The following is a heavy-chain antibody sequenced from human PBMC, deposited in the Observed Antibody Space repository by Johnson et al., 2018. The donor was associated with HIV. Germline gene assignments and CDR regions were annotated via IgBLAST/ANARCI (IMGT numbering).Heavy chain of an antibody. CDR3: ARASLYAGGAFDI. CDR1: GFTFSDYY. J-gene: IGHJ3*02. CDR2: ISSSGSTI. V-gene: IGHV3-11*04. Sequence: VQLVESGGGLIQPGGSLRLSCAASGFTFSDYYMSWIRQAPGKGLEWVSYISSSGSTIYYADSVKGRFTISRDNTKKSLYLQMNSLRAEDTAVYYCARASLYAGGAFDIWGQGTMVTVSS. D-gene: IGHD3-16*02.